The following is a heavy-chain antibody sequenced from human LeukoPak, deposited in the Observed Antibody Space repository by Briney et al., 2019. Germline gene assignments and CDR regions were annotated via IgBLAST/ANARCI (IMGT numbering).Heavy chain of an antibody. CDR3: ARDRDYDFWSGYSSNDAFDI. CDR1: GYSISSGYY. CDR2: IYHSGST. V-gene: IGHV4-38-2*02. Sequence: PSETLSLTCTVSGYSISSGYYWGWIRQPPGKGLEWIGSIYHSGSTNYNPSLKSRVTMSVDTSKNQFSLKLSSVTAADTAVYYCARDRDYDFWSGYSSNDAFDIWGQGTMVTVSS. D-gene: IGHD3-3*01. J-gene: IGHJ3*02.